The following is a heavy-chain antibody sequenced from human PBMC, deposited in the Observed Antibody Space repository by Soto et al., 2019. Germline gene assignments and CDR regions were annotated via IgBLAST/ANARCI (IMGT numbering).Heavy chain of an antibody. V-gene: IGHV1-18*01. J-gene: IGHJ3*02. Sequence: ASVKVSCKASGYSFINYGITRVRQAPGQGLEWMGWISAYNGNTNYAQKLQGRVTMTTDTSTSTAYLELRSVRADDTAVYYCARGLISGYYLYDAFDIWGQGTMVTVSS. D-gene: IGHD3-22*01. CDR3: ARGLISGYYLYDAFDI. CDR2: ISAYNGNT. CDR1: GYSFINYG.